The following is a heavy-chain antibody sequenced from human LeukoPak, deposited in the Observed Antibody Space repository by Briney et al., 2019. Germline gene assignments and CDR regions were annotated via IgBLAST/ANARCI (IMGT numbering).Heavy chain of an antibody. CDR3: AKLSPLGDLSRVRFDP. D-gene: IGHD3-10*01. CDR2: ISGSGGTT. CDR1: GFTFRTYA. J-gene: IGHJ5*02. V-gene: IGHV3-23*01. Sequence: GGSLRLSGAVSGFTFRTYAMSWVRQAPGKGLEGVSAISGSGGTTYYADSVKGRFTISRDNSKNTLYLQMNSLRAEDTAVYYCAKLSPLGDLSRVRFDPWGQGTLVTVSS.